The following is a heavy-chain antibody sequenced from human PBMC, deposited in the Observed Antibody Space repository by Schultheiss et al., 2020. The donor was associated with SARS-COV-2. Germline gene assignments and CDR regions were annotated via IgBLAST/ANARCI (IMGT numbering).Heavy chain of an antibody. D-gene: IGHD3-3*01. V-gene: IGHV3-7*01. CDR3: AKDWGFWSGPFDY. Sequence: GGSLRLSCAASGFTFSSYWMSWVRQAPGKGLEWVANIKQDGSEKYYVDSVKGRFTISRDNSKNTLYLQMNSLRAEDTAVYYCAKDWGFWSGPFDYWGQGTLVTVSS. CDR1: GFTFSSYW. CDR2: IKQDGSEK. J-gene: IGHJ4*02.